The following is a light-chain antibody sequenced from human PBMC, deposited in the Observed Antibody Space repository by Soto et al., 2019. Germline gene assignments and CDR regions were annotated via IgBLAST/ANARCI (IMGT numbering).Light chain of an antibody. Sequence: QSARTQPASVSGAPGQSITISCTGTSSDVGAYNYVPWYQQYPGKAPKLMIYGVTNRPSGVSNRFSGSKTGNTASLTISGLQAEDEADYYCFSHRGGDSHVFGTGTKVTVL. CDR3: FSHRGGDSHV. J-gene: IGLJ1*01. V-gene: IGLV2-14*01. CDR1: SSDVGAYNY. CDR2: GVT.